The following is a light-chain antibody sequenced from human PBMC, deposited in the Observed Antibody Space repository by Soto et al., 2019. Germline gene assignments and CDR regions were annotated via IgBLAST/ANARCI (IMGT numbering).Light chain of an antibody. CDR3: MQALQTPWT. CDR2: LGS. V-gene: IGKV2-28*01. J-gene: IGKJ1*01. CDR1: QSLLHSNGYNY. Sequence: DIVMTQSPLSLPVTPGEPASISCRSSQSLLHSNGYNYLDWYLQKPGQSPQLLIYLGSNRASGVPDSLSCSGSGTDFTLKISRVEAEDVGVYYCMQALQTPWTFGQGTKVEIK.